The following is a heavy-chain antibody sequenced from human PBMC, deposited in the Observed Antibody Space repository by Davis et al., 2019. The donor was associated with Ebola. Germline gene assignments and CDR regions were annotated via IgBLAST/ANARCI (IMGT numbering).Heavy chain of an antibody. CDR3: ARDRYSDGSGYFFEQSH. D-gene: IGHD3-22*01. V-gene: IGHV1-69*13. CDR2: IIPVFGIP. CDR1: GGTFRSYG. J-gene: IGHJ4*02. Sequence: SVKVSCKASGGTFRSYGISWVRQAPAQGLDWMGGIIPVFGIPTYAQKFQGRVTITADESTSTAYMELSSLRSEDTAVYYCARDRYSDGSGYFFEQSHWGQGTLVTVSS.